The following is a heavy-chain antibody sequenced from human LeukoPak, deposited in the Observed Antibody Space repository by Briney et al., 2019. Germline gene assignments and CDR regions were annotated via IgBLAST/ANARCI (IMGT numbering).Heavy chain of an antibody. D-gene: IGHD3-10*01. CDR2: IYFSGRT. V-gene: IGHV4-39*07. Sequence: PSETLSLTCTVSGGSIRITSYYWGWIRQSPGREPEWIGRIYFSGRTHYNPSLESRVTISVDTSNNQFSLKLNSVTAADTAVYYCARGGSYWDSWGQGTLVTVSS. CDR1: GGSIRITSYY. J-gene: IGHJ4*02. CDR3: ARGGSYWDS.